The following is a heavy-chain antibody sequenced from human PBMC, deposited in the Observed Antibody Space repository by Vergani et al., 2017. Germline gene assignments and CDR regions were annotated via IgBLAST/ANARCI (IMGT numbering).Heavy chain of an antibody. CDR3: ARPVGPSAMADGYHV. J-gene: IGHJ3*01. V-gene: IGHV4-30-4*01. D-gene: IGHD3-10*01. Sequence: QVQLQESGPGLVKPSQTLSLTRTVSGGSIRSGVYYWSWIRQPPGKGLDWIGYIYYSGSTFYNPSLKIRLPFSVHTSKNRFSLRLKSVTATDTGMCYCARPVGPSAMADGYHVWGEGAMVTVS. CDR1: GGSIRSGVYY. CDR2: IYYSGST.